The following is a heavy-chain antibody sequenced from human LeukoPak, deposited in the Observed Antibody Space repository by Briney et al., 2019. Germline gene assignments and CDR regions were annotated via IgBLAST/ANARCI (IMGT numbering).Heavy chain of an antibody. CDR3: TTERGYSNHFLGY. J-gene: IGHJ4*02. Sequence: GGSLRLSCAASGFTFSGSAMHWVRQASGKGLEWVGRIRSKVNSYATAYAASVKGRFTISRDDSKNTAYLQMNSLKTEDTAVYYCTTERGYSNHFLGYWGQGTLVTVSS. CDR1: GFTFSGSA. CDR2: IRSKVNSYAT. D-gene: IGHD4-11*01. V-gene: IGHV3-73*01.